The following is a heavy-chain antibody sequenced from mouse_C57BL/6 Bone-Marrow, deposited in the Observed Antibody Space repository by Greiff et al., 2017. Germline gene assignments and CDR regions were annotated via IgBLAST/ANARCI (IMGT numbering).Heavy chain of an antibody. V-gene: IGHV1-5*01. D-gene: IGHD1-1*01. CDR1: GYTFTSYW. CDR2: IYPGNSDT. J-gene: IGHJ3*01. Sequence: EVQLQQSGTVLARPGASVKMSCKTSGYTFTSYWLHWVKQRPGQGLEWIGAIYPGNSDTSYNQKFKGKANLTAVTYASTAYMERSSMTNEDAAVYYWTNYYGSSYGFAYWGKGTLVTVSA. CDR3: TNYYGSSYGFAY.